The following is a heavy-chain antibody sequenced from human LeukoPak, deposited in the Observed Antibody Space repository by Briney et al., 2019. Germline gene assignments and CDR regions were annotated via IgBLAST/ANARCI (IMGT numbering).Heavy chain of an antibody. J-gene: IGHJ5*02. CDR3: ATDRYGSGSS. CDR1: GYTFTSYG. Sequence: ASVKVSCKASGYTFTSYGISWVRQAPGKGLEWMGGFDPEDGETIYAQKFQGRVTMTEDTSTDTAYMELSSLRSEDTAVYYCATDRYGSGSSWGQGTLVTVSS. D-gene: IGHD3-10*01. CDR2: FDPEDGET. V-gene: IGHV1-24*01.